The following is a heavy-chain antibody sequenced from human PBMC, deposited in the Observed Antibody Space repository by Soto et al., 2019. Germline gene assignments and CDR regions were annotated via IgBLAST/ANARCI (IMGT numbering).Heavy chain of an antibody. Sequence: QVQLQESVPGLLKPSQTLSINCTVSGGSISSGVYYWSWIRQHPGKGLEWIGSFCYNGSTYYKPSLSSRVTISVDTSKNQFSMKLSSVTAAATAVYYCARGVLHWGQGTLVTVSS. V-gene: IGHV4-31*03. J-gene: IGHJ4*02. CDR2: FCYNGST. CDR1: GGSISSGVYY. CDR3: ARGVLH. D-gene: IGHD3-16*01.